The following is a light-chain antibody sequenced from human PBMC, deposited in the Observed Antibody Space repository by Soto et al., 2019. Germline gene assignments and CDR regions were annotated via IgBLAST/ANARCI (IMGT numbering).Light chain of an antibody. Sequence: DIQMTQSPSTLSASVGDRVTITCRASQSTSTWLAWYQQRPGKTPKLLISEASKLESGVPSRFSSSGSGTEFTLTIRSLQPDDFATYYCQQYITYPYAFGQGTKVEIK. V-gene: IGKV1-5*03. J-gene: IGKJ1*01. CDR1: QSTSTW. CDR2: EAS. CDR3: QQYITYPYA.